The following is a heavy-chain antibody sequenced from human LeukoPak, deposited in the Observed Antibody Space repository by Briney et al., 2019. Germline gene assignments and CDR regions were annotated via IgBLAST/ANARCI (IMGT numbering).Heavy chain of an antibody. V-gene: IGHV1-69*13. CDR1: GYTFTSYA. CDR2: IIPIFGSA. D-gene: IGHD5-24*01. J-gene: IGHJ4*02. Sequence: ASVKVSCKASGYTFTSYAISWVRQAPGQGLEWMGGIIPIFGSANYAQKFQGRVTITADESTSTAYMELSSLRSEDTAVYYCARALSLDGYNHFDYWGQGTLVIVSS. CDR3: ARALSLDGYNHFDY.